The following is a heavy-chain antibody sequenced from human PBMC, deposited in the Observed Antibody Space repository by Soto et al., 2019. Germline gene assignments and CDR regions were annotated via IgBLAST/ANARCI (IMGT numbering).Heavy chain of an antibody. Sequence: PGGSLRLSCAASGFTFSSYAMHWVRRAPGKGLEWVAVISYDGSNKYYADSVKGRFTISRDNSKNTLYLQMNSLRAEDTAVYYCARDFRGVRAFDIWGQGTMVTVSS. CDR2: ISYDGSNK. J-gene: IGHJ3*02. D-gene: IGHD3-10*01. CDR3: ARDFRGVRAFDI. CDR1: GFTFSSYA. V-gene: IGHV3-30-3*01.